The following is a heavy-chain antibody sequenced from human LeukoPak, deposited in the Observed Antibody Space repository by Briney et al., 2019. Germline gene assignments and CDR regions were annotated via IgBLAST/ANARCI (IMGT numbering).Heavy chain of an antibody. V-gene: IGHV4-59*01. Sequence: SETLSLTCTVSGGSISSYYWSWIRQPPGKGLEWIGCIYYSGSTNYNPSLKSRVTISVDTSKNQFSLKLSSVTAADTAVYYCARGGHSGSYYDFDYWGQGTLVTVSS. CDR2: IYYSGST. J-gene: IGHJ4*02. CDR3: ARGGHSGSYYDFDY. D-gene: IGHD1-26*01. CDR1: GGSISSYY.